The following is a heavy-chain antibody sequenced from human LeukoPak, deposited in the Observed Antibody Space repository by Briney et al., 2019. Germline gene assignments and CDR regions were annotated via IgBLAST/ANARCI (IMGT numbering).Heavy chain of an antibody. V-gene: IGHV3-33*01. CDR1: GFTFSSYG. CDR2: IWYDGSNK. CDR3: ARDSGYGDYSSFAY. J-gene: IGHJ4*02. D-gene: IGHD4-17*01. Sequence: EGSLRLSCAASGFTFSSYGMHWVRQAPGKGLEWVAVIWYDGSNKYYADSVKGRFTISRDNSKNTLYLQMNSLRAEDTAVYYCARDSGYGDYSSFAYWGQGTLVTVSS.